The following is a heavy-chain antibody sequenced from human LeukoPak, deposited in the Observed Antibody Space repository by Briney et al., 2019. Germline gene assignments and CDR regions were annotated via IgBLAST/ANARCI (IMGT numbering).Heavy chain of an antibody. J-gene: IGHJ4*02. Sequence: SETLSLTCAVYGGSFSGYYWSWIRQTPGKGLEWIGEINHSGSTNYNPSLKSRFIISVDTSKNQFSLRMRSVTAADTAVYYCARARGTVAIDYWGQGTLDTVSS. CDR1: GGSFSGYY. CDR2: INHSGST. V-gene: IGHV4-34*01. CDR3: ARARGTVAIDY. D-gene: IGHD5-12*01.